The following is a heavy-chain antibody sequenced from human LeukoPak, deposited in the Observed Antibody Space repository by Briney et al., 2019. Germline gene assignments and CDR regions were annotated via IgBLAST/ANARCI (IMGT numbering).Heavy chain of an antibody. Sequence: GGSLRLSCAASGFTFSSYWMSWVRQAPGKGLEWVSYISSSGSTIYYADSVKGRFTISRDNAKNSLYLQMNSLRAEDTAVYYCARDPGYCSGGSCYPSDYWGQGTLVTVSS. V-gene: IGHV3-48*04. CDR2: ISSSGSTI. J-gene: IGHJ4*02. CDR1: GFTFSSYW. CDR3: ARDPGYCSGGSCYPSDY. D-gene: IGHD2-15*01.